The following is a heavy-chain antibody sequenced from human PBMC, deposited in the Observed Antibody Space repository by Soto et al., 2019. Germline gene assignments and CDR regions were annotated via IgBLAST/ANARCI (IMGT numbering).Heavy chain of an antibody. V-gene: IGHV3-21*01. D-gene: IGHD3-22*01. CDR3: VRARSTDSRPDY. CDR1: GFTFSLYS. Sequence: PGGSLRLSCAASGFTFSLYSMIWVRQAPGKGLEWVASITSSSSYIYYEDSLKGRFTISRDIAKNSLFLQLDSLRAEDTAVYFCVRARSTDSRPDYWGQGTLVTVPS. J-gene: IGHJ4*02. CDR2: ITSSSSYI.